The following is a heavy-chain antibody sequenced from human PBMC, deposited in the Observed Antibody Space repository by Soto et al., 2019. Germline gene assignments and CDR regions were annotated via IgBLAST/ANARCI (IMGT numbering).Heavy chain of an antibody. D-gene: IGHD3-10*01. CDR2: IKQDGSEK. CDR3: ARASFITMVRGVILHYYGMDV. J-gene: IGHJ6*02. V-gene: IGHV3-7*01. Sequence: PGGSLRLSCAASGFTFSSSEMYWVRQAPGKGLEWVANIKQDGSEKYYVDSVKGRFTISRDNAKNSLYLQMNSLRAEDTAVYYCARASFITMVRGVILHYYGMDVWGQGTTVTVSS. CDR1: GFTFSSSE.